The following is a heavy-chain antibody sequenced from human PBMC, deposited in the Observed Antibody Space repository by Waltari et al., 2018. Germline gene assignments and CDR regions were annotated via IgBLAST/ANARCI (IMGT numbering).Heavy chain of an antibody. V-gene: IGHV4-30-2*01. CDR1: GGSISSGGYS. D-gene: IGHD3-10*01. J-gene: IGHJ4*02. CDR3: ARGYGSGSYYKFDN. Sequence: QVQLQESGSGLVKPSQTLSLTCAVSGGSISSGGYSGSWIRQPPGKGLEWIGYIYPTGSTYYNPSLKGRLTLLVDRAKNQFSLRLTSVTAADTALYYCARGYGSGSYYKFDNWGQGTLVTVSS. CDR2: IYPTGST.